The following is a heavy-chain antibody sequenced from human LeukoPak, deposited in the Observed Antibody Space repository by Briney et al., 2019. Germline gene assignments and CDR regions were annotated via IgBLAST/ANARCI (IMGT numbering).Heavy chain of an antibody. V-gene: IGHV4-39*01. J-gene: IGHJ4*02. D-gene: IGHD6-13*01. Sequence: PSETLSLTCTVSGDSISSNSYYWGWIRQPPGKGLEWIGSIYYSGSTYYNPSLKSRVTISVDTSKNQFSLKLSSVTAADTAVYYCARLEPGIAAAPDYWGQGTLVTVSS. CDR1: GDSISSNSYY. CDR2: IYYSGST. CDR3: ARLEPGIAAAPDY.